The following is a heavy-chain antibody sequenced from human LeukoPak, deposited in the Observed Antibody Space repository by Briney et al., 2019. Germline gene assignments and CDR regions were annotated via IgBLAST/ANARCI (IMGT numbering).Heavy chain of an antibody. D-gene: IGHD6-6*01. CDR3: ARGFFEYSSSRTVDY. CDR1: GGSISSYY. Sequence: PSETLSLTCTVSGGSISSYYWSWIRQPPGKGLEWIGEINHSGSTNYNPSLKSRVTISVDTSKNQFSLKLSSVTAADTAVYYCARGFFEYSSSRTVDYWGQGTLVTVSS. J-gene: IGHJ4*02. V-gene: IGHV4-34*01. CDR2: INHSGST.